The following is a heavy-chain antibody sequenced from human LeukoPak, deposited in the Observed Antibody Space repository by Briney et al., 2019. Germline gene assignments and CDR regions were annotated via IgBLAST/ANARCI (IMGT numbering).Heavy chain of an antibody. Sequence: GAALQISSQGSGYSFTSYWIGWVRQMPGKGLEWMGIIYPDDSDTRYSPSFQGQVTMSADKSISTAYLQWSSLKASDTAMYYCARRGYSYGFGLWGQGTLVTVSS. J-gene: IGHJ5*02. CDR3: ARRGYSYGFGL. CDR2: IYPDDSDT. D-gene: IGHD5-18*01. V-gene: IGHV5-51*01. CDR1: GYSFTSYW.